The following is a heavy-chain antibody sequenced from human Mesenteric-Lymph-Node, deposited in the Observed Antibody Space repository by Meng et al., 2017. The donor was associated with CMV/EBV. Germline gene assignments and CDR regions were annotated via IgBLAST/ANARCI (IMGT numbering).Heavy chain of an antibody. CDR1: GFTFSSCS. D-gene: IGHD6-13*01. Sequence: GESLKISCAASGFTFSSCSMNWVRQAPGKGLVWVSRISSDESSTNYADSVKGRFTISRDNAKNTLHLQMNSLRAEDTAVYYCVRSRDYSLDVWGQGTTVTVSS. J-gene: IGHJ6*02. CDR2: ISSDESST. V-gene: IGHV3-74*01. CDR3: VRSRDYSLDV.